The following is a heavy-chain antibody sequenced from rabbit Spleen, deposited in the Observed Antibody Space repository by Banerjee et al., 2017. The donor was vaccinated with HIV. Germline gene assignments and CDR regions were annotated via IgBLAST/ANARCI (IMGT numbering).Heavy chain of an antibody. CDR1: GFSFSNSYY. CDR3: ARNYVNVLDP. Sequence: QSLEESGGDLVKPGASLTLTCTASGFSFSNSYYICWVRQAPGKGLEWIACIYVDDGATYYASWAQGRFTISKTSSTTVTLQMTSLTAADTATYFCARNYVNVLDPWGPGTLVTVS. CDR2: IYVDDGAT. J-gene: IGHJ2*01. V-gene: IGHV1S40*01. D-gene: IGHD1-1*01.